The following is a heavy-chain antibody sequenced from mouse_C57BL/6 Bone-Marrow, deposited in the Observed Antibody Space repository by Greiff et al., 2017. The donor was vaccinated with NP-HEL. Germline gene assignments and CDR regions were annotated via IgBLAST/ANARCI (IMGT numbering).Heavy chain of an antibody. CDR2: IIPNNGGT. Sequence: VQLQQSGPELVKPGASVKISCKASGYTFTDYYMNWVKQSHGKSLEWIGDIIPNNGGTSYNQKFKGKATLTVDKSSSTAYMELRSLTSEDSAVYYCERSGRIYDGYSFLAYWGKGTLVTVSA. CDR3: ERSGRIYDGYSFLAY. V-gene: IGHV1-26*01. J-gene: IGHJ3*01. D-gene: IGHD2-3*01. CDR1: GYTFTDYY.